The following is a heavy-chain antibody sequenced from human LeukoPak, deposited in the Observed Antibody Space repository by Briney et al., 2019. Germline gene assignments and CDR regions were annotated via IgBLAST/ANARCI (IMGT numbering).Heavy chain of an antibody. CDR2: ISGSGDST. D-gene: IGHD6-13*01. J-gene: IGHJ4*02. CDR3: AKTRPLDSSSWSHGDY. V-gene: IGHV3-23*01. CDR1: GFTFSSYA. Sequence: GGSLRLSCAASGFTFSSYATSWVRQAPGKGLEWVSAISGSGDSTYYGDSVKGRFTISRDNSKNTLYLQMNSLGAEDTAVYYCAKTRPLDSSSWSHGDYWGQGTLVTVSS.